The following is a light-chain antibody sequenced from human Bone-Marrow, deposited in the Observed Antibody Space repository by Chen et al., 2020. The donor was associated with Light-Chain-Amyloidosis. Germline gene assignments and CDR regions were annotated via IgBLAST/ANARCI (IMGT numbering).Light chain of an antibody. CDR1: TSDVGGYDY. Sequence: QYALTQPPSASGSPGQSVTISCTGTTSDVGGYDYVSWYQQHPGKAPKLLIYRVSKRPSGVPARFSASTSGNTASLTVSGLQADDEADYYCTSYAGSDNLGVFGTGTTVTVL. CDR2: RVS. J-gene: IGLJ1*01. V-gene: IGLV2-8*01. CDR3: TSYAGSDNLGV.